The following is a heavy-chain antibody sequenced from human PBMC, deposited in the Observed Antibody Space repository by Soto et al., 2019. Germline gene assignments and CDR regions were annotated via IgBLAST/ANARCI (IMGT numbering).Heavy chain of an antibody. CDR1: GHSLSTYF. Sequence: EVQLVESGGGLVQPGGSLRLSCAASGHSLSTYFMHWVRQIPGQGLTWVSRIGPDGSSATYADSVKGRFTISRDNANNAVYLQMDSLRAADTGVYYFASDHSGYVHGEDYYHGVDVWGQGTTVTVSS. CDR3: ASDHSGYVHGEDYYHGVDV. D-gene: IGHD3-22*01. J-gene: IGHJ6*02. V-gene: IGHV3-74*03. CDR2: IGPDGSSA.